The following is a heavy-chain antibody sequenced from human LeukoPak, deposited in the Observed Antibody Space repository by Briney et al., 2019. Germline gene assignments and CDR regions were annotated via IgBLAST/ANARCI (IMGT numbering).Heavy chain of an antibody. CDR1: GFTFSSYE. CDR3: ARDRKYGDSTRRRASDI. CDR2: IKHDGNEK. V-gene: IGHV3-7*01. D-gene: IGHD4-17*01. J-gene: IGHJ3*02. Sequence: GGSLRLSCAASGFTFSSYEMNWVRQAPGKGLEWAANIKHDGNEKDYVDSVKGRFTISRDNAKNSLYLQMNSLRAEDTAVYYCARDRKYGDSTRRRASDIWGQGTMVIVSS.